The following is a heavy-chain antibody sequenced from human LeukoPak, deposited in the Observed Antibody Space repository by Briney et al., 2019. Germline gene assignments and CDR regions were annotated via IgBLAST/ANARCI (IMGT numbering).Heavy chain of an antibody. CDR2: IQYDGSTK. CDR3: AKDGYDSSGYYYGDY. CDR1: GFTFSSYA. J-gene: IGHJ4*02. D-gene: IGHD3-22*01. Sequence: GGSLRLSCAASGFTFSSYAMHWVRQAPGKGLEWVAFIQYDGSTKYYADSVKGRFTISRDNSKNTLYLQMNSLRAEDTAVYYCAKDGYDSSGYYYGDYWGQGTLVTVSS. V-gene: IGHV3-30*02.